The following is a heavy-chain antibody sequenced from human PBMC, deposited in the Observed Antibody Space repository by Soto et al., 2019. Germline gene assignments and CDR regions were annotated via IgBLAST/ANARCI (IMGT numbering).Heavy chain of an antibody. J-gene: IGHJ5*02. CDR1: GDSVSSTRAA. CDR2: TYYRSEWYY. D-gene: IGHD3-10*01. Sequence: SQTLSLTCAISGDSVSSTRAAWNWFRQSPSRGLEWLGRTYYRSEWYYDYAVSVKSRVTISADTSKNQFSLKLSSVTAVDTAVYYCARVLGSGKLVWFDPWGQGTLVTVSS. V-gene: IGHV6-1*01. CDR3: ARVLGSGKLVWFDP.